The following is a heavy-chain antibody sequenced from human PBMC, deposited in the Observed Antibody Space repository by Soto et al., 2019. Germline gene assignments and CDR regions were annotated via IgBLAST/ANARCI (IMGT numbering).Heavy chain of an antibody. CDR1: GYTFTSYD. V-gene: IGHV1-8*01. J-gene: IGHJ6*02. CDR2: MNPNSGNT. Sequence: QVKLVQSGAEVKKPGASVKVSCKASGYTFTSYDINWVRQATGQGLEWMGWMNPNSGNTGYAQKFQGRVTMPRNTSISTAYMGTSSLISEDTAVYYCAREKTSYGMDGWGQATTVNVSS. CDR3: AREKTSYGMDG.